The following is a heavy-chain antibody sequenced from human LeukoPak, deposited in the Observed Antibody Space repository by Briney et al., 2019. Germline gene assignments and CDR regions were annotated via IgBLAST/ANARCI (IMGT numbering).Heavy chain of an antibody. Sequence: SETLSLTCAVYGGSFSGYYWSWIRQPPGKGLEWIGEINHSGSTNYNPSLKSRVTISVDTSKNQFSLKLSSVTAADTAVYYCARGRGYSGYNWFDPWGQGTLVTVSS. J-gene: IGHJ5*02. V-gene: IGHV4-34*01. CDR1: GGSFSGYY. CDR2: INHSGST. D-gene: IGHD5-12*01. CDR3: ARGRGYSGYNWFDP.